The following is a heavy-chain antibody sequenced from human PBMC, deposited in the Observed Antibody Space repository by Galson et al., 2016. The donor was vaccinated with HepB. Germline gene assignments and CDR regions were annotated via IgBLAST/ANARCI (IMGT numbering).Heavy chain of an antibody. CDR2: VSHSSTYV. CDR3: ARSLGWDFDG. Sequence: SLRLSCAASGFTFDNYTMNWLRQAPGKGLEWVSSVSHSSTYVYYADSVEGRFTISRDNAKNSLYLEMNSLRVEDTAVFYCARSLGWDFDGWGRGTLVTVSS. CDR1: GFTFDNYT. V-gene: IGHV3-21*01. J-gene: IGHJ2*01. D-gene: IGHD6-6*01.